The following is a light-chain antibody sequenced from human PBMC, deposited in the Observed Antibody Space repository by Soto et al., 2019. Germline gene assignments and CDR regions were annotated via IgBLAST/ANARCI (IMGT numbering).Light chain of an antibody. CDR1: QIISTY. Sequence: DIQMTQSPSSLSASVGDRVTISCRASQIISTYLNWYQQKPGTAPRLLISRASSVKSGVPPRFSGSGSGRDFSLTISSLRPEDIATDFCQQRYTSPPWTFGQGTKVEVK. CDR2: RAS. V-gene: IGKV1-39*01. CDR3: QQRYTSPPWT. J-gene: IGKJ1*01.